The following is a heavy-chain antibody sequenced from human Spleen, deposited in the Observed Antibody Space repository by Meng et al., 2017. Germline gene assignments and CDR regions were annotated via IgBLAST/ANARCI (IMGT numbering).Heavy chain of an antibody. CDR2: SFYSGRP. Sequence: QLPESGPGLGMPSATLPLNCTGSRCTIRSHSWSWIRQPPGKGLEWIGYSFYSGRPNYSPSLKSRVTISIDTSKNQFSLRLSSVTPADTAMYYCASGSGSGWYYFDNWGQGTLVTVSS. J-gene: IGHJ4*02. CDR1: RCTIRSHS. D-gene: IGHD6-19*01. V-gene: IGHV4-59*11. CDR3: ASGSGSGWYYFDN.